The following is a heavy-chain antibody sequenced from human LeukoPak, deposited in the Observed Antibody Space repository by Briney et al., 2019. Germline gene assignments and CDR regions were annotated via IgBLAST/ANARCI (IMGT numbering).Heavy chain of an antibody. J-gene: IGHJ4*02. V-gene: IGHV1-46*01. CDR1: GGTFSSYA. D-gene: IGHD5-18*01. Sequence: ASVKVSCKASGGTFSSYAISWVRQAPGQGLEWMGIINPSGGSTSYAQKFQGRVTMTRDTSTSTVYMELSSLRSEDTAVYYCARDEGTWIQLWFPYWGQGTLVTVSS. CDR3: ARDEGTWIQLWFPY. CDR2: INPSGGST.